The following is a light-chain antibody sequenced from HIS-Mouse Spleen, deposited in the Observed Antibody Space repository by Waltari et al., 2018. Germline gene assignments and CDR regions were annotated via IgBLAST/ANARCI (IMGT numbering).Light chain of an antibody. J-gene: IGLJ2*01. V-gene: IGLV3-21*03. Sequence: SYVLTQPPSVSVAPGKTARITCGGNNIGRKSVHWYQENPGQAPVLVVYDDSDRPSGFPERFSGSNSGNTATLTISRVEAGDEAGYYCQVWDSSSDHVVFGGGTKLTVL. CDR2: DDS. CDR1: NIGRKS. CDR3: QVWDSSSDHVV.